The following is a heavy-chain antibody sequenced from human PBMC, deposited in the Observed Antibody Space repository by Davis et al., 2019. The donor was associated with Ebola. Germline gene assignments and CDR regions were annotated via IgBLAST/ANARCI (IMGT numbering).Heavy chain of an antibody. J-gene: IGHJ4*02. Sequence: AASVKVSCKASGYTFTSYYMHWVRQAPGQGLEWMGGIIPIFGTANYAQKFQGRVTITADESTSTAYMELSSLRSEDTAVYYCARGGAGSWQPFDYWGQGTLVTVSS. CDR2: IIPIFGTA. V-gene: IGHV1-69*13. D-gene: IGHD6-13*01. CDR3: ARGGAGSWQPFDY. CDR1: GYTFTSYY.